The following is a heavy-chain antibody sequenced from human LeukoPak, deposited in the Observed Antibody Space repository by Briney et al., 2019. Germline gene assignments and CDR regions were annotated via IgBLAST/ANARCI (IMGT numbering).Heavy chain of an antibody. D-gene: IGHD6-13*01. J-gene: IGHJ4*02. V-gene: IGHV1-69*05. Sequence: ASVKVSCKASGGTFSSYAISWMRQAPGQGLEWTGGIIPIFGTANYAQKFQGRVTITTDESTSTAYMELSSLRSEDTAVYYCARDSSGLAAAGRFDYWGQGTLVTVSS. CDR3: ARDSSGLAAAGRFDY. CDR1: GGTFSSYA. CDR2: IIPIFGTA.